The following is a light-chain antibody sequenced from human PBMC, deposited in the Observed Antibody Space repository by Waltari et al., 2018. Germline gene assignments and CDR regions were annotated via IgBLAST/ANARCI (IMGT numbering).Light chain of an antibody. CDR2: AAS. CDR1: QNISSY. V-gene: IGKV1-39*01. CDR3: QQSYSTPFT. Sequence: DIQMTQSPSSLSASVGDRVTITCRASQNISSYLNWYQQKPGKAPKLVIYAASSLQSGVPSRFSGSGSRTDVTLTISNLQPEDFATYYCQQSYSTPFTFGPGTKVDIK. J-gene: IGKJ3*01.